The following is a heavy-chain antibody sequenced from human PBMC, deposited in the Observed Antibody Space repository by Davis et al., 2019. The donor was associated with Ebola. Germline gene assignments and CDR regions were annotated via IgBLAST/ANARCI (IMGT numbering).Heavy chain of an antibody. CDR3: ARDCGALCSYYYAMDV. V-gene: IGHV3-23*01. D-gene: IGHD2-21*01. J-gene: IGHJ6*02. Sequence: GESLKISCTDSVITFSSYAMTWVRQAPGKGLEWVSAISGSGGSTYYADSVRGRFTISRDNAKNTLYLQMDGLRAEDMAVYYCARDCGALCSYYYAMDVWGQGTTVTVSS. CDR2: ISGSGGST. CDR1: VITFSSYA.